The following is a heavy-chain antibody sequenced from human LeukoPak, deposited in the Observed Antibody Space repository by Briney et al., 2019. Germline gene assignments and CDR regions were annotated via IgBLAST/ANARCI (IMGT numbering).Heavy chain of an antibody. J-gene: IGHJ4*02. Sequence: SETLSLTCTVSGGSISSYYWSWIRQPAGKGLEWIGRIYTSGSTNYNPSLKSRVTMSVDTSKNQFSLKLSSVTAADTAVYYCARVSGIVGATAYFDYWGQGTLVTVSS. V-gene: IGHV4-4*07. D-gene: IGHD1-26*01. CDR3: ARVSGIVGATAYFDY. CDR1: GGSISSYY. CDR2: IYTSGST.